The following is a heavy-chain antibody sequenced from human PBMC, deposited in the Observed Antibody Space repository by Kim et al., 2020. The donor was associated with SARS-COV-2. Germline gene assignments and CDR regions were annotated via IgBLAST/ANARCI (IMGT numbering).Heavy chain of an antibody. Sequence: GGSLRLSCAASGFTFSNAWMSWVRQAPGKGLEWVGRIKSKTDGGTTDYAAPVKGRFTISRDDSKNTLYLQMNSLKTEDTAVYYCTTDRDDLGYYYYGMDVWGQGTTVTVSS. V-gene: IGHV3-15*01. D-gene: IGHD2-21*02. J-gene: IGHJ6*02. CDR2: IKSKTDGGTT. CDR3: TTDRDDLGYYYYGMDV. CDR1: GFTFSNAW.